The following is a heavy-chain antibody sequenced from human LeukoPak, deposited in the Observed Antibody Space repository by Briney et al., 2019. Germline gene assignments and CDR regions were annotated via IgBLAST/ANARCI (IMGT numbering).Heavy chain of an antibody. V-gene: IGHV3-23*01. J-gene: IGHJ4*02. D-gene: IGHD3-16*01. Sequence: GGSLRLSCTASGFTFSSYAMNWVRQAPGKGLEWVSGIGAGGTFTYYADSVKGRFTIFRDNSRNTLYLQMNSLRADDTAVYYCAKDGGDWGQGTLVTVSS. CDR1: GFTFSSYA. CDR3: AKDGGD. CDR2: IGAGGTFT.